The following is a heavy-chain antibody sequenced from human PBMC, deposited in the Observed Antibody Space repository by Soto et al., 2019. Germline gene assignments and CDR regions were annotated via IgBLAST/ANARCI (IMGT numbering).Heavy chain of an antibody. Sequence: ASVKVSCKASGYTFTGYYMQWVRQAPGQGLEWMGWINPNSGGTNYAQKFQGWVTMTRETSISTAYMELSRLRPDDTAVYYCAADAAVAGTGGMDAWGQGTTVTVSS. J-gene: IGHJ6*02. CDR1: GYTFTGYY. CDR3: AADAAVAGTGGMDA. CDR2: INPNSGGT. V-gene: IGHV1-2*04. D-gene: IGHD6-19*01.